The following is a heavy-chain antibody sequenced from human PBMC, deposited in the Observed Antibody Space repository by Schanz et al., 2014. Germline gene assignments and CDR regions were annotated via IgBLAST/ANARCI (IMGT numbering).Heavy chain of an antibody. CDR3: ASDGSGRYTGFDY. D-gene: IGHD1-26*01. CDR2: IGPDSGST. V-gene: IGHV1-2*06. Sequence: QVLLVQSGAEVRKPGSSVRVSCKASGGTFTSYAFSWVRQAPGQGLEWMGRIGPDSGSTTYAQKFQGRVTVTRDTSISTAYMELWRLGSEDTAMYYCASDGSGRYTGFDYWGQGTLVTVSS. CDR1: GGTFTSYA. J-gene: IGHJ4*02.